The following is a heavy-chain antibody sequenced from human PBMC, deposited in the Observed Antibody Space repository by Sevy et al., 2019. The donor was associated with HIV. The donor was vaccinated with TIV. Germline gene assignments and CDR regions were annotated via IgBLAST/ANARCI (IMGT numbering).Heavy chain of an antibody. V-gene: IGHV3-33*01. J-gene: IGHJ4*02. CDR2: IWYDGSNK. Sequence: GGSLRLSCAASGFTFSSYGMHWVRQAPGKGLEWVAVIWYDGSNKYYADSVKGRFAISRDNSKNTLYLQMNSLRAEDTAVYYCARGDNTYYYDSSGYYGGGLDYWGQGTLVTVSS. D-gene: IGHD3-22*01. CDR3: ARGDNTYYYDSSGYYGGGLDY. CDR1: GFTFSSYG.